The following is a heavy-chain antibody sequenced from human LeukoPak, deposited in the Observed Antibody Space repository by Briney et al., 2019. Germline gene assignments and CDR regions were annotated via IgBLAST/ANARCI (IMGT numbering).Heavy chain of an antibody. D-gene: IGHD3-16*02. CDR2: IYYSGST. CDR3: ATHPLLDY. J-gene: IGHJ4*02. CDR1: GDSIRRDNYY. Sequence: SETLSLTCTVSGDSIRRDNYYWGWIRQPPGKGLEWIGSIYYSGSTYYDPSLKSRVSISVDPSKSQFSLKLTSVTAADTAVYYCATHPLLDYWGQGSLVTVSS. V-gene: IGHV4-39*01.